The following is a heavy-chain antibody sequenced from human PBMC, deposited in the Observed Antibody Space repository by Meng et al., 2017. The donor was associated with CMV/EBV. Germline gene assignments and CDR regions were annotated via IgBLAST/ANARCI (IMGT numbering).Heavy chain of an antibody. Sequence: SETLSLTCTVSGGSISSYYWSWIRQPPGKGLEWIGYIYYSGSTNYNPSLKSRVTISVDTSKNQFSLKLSSVTAADTAVYYCARDSRGHGGEFDLWGQGTLVTVSS. CDR1: GGSISSYY. V-gene: IGHV4-59*01. CDR2: IYYSGST. J-gene: IGHJ5*02. CDR3: ARDSRGHGGEFDL. D-gene: IGHD3-10*01.